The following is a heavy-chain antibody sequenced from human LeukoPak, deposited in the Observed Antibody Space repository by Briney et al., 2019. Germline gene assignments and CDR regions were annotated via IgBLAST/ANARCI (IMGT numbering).Heavy chain of an antibody. CDR3: ARHPLYSSSWYEVYFDY. J-gene: IGHJ4*02. D-gene: IGHD6-13*01. Sequence: PSETLSLTCTVSGGSISSYYWSWIRQPPGKGLEWIGYIYYSGSTNYNPSLKSRVTISVDTSKNQFSLKLSSVTAADTAVYYCARHPLYSSSWYEVYFDYWGQGTLVTVSS. CDR2: IYYSGST. V-gene: IGHV4-59*08. CDR1: GGSISSYY.